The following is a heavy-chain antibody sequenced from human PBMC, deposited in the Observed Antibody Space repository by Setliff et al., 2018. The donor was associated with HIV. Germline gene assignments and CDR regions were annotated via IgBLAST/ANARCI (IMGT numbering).Heavy chain of an antibody. CDR2: INTNTGNP. D-gene: IGHD3-3*01. CDR3: TRDHTPPPNYDFWSGQIDLRNIFYYMDV. V-gene: IGHV7-4-1*01. Sequence: ASVKVSCKASGYSLTSYSINWVRQAPGQGLEWMGYINTNTGNPTYAQGFTGRSVFSVDTPVSTAYLQIFSLKAEDTAVYYCTRDHTPPPNYDFWSGQIDLRNIFYYMDVWGTGSQVTVSS. J-gene: IGHJ6*03. CDR1: GYSLTSYS.